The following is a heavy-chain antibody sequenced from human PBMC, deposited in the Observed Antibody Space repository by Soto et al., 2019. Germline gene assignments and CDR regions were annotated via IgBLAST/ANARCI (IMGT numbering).Heavy chain of an antibody. CDR2: LSYAGDT. J-gene: IGHJ4*02. CDR1: GFTLSTYD. V-gene: IGHV3-13*01. D-gene: IGHD3-22*01. CDR3: AKDPRFSSGYRLSSPYYFDY. Sequence: PGGSLRLSCAASGFTLSTYDMHWVRQATGKGLEWVATLSYAGDTYYPGSVKGRFTVTRESAKNSLYLQMNSLTAGDTAVYYCAKDPRFSSGYRLSSPYYFDYWGQGTLVTVSS.